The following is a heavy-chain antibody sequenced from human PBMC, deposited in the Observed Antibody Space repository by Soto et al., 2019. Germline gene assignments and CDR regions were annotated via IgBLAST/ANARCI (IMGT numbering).Heavy chain of an antibody. D-gene: IGHD3-22*01. V-gene: IGHV1-69*13. CDR2: IIPIFGTA. Sequence: SVKVSCKASGGTFSSYAISWVRQAPGQGLEWMGGIIPIFGTANYAQKFQGRVTITADESTSTAYMELSSLRSGDTAVYYCARDLDPYYYDSSGSGIFDYWGQGTLVTVSS. J-gene: IGHJ4*02. CDR1: GGTFSSYA. CDR3: ARDLDPYYYDSSGSGIFDY.